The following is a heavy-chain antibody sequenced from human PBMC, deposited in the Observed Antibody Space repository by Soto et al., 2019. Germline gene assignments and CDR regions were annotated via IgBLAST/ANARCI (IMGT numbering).Heavy chain of an antibody. D-gene: IGHD2-21*02. Sequence: SETLSLTCNVSGVSISTGDCYWSWIRQLPGKGLAWIGYISDSGGPYYTPSLRGRVTISVDTSKNQFSLRLSSVTAADTAMYFRACRVTRPRGFFHRWGQGTLVTVSS. J-gene: IGHJ5*02. CDR1: GVSISTGDCY. V-gene: IGHV4-31*03. CDR3: ACRVTRPRGFFHR. CDR2: ISDSGGP.